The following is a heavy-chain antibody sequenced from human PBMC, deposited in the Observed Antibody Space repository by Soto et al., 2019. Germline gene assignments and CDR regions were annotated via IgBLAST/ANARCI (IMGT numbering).Heavy chain of an antibody. Sequence: ASETLSLTCAVYGGSFSGYYWSWIRQPPGKGLEWIGEINHSGSTNYNPSLKSRVTISVDTSKNQFSLKLSSVTAADTAVYYCARAPLVGAAAGTDYWGQGTLLTVSS. D-gene: IGHD6-13*01. CDR3: ARAPLVGAAAGTDY. J-gene: IGHJ4*02. CDR2: INHSGST. V-gene: IGHV4-34*01. CDR1: GGSFSGYY.